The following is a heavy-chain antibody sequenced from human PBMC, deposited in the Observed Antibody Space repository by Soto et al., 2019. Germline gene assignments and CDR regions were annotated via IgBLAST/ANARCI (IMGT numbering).Heavy chain of an antibody. J-gene: IGHJ6*02. V-gene: IGHV3-23*01. D-gene: IGHD6-6*01. CDR3: AKEGIAARPGDYYYYGMDV. CDR1: GFTFSSYA. CDR2: ISGSGGST. Sequence: GGSLRLSCAASGFTFSSYAMSWVRQAPGKGLEWVSAISGSGGSTYYADSVKGRFTISRDNSKNTLYLQMNSLRAEDTAVYYCAKEGIAARPGDYYYYGMDVWGQGTTVTVSS.